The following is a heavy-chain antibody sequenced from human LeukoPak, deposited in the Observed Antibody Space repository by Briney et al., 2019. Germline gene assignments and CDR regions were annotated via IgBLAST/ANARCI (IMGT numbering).Heavy chain of an antibody. V-gene: IGHV3-23*01. CDR2: ISGSGDNT. D-gene: IGHD3-22*01. Sequence: GGSLRLSCAASGFTFSSYAMSWVRQAPGKGLEWVSGISGSGDNTYYADSVKGRFTISRDNSKNTLYLQMNSLRAEDTAVYYCAFSGYSFGYFDYWGQGTLVTVSS. CDR1: GFTFSSYA. J-gene: IGHJ4*02. CDR3: AFSGYSFGYFDY.